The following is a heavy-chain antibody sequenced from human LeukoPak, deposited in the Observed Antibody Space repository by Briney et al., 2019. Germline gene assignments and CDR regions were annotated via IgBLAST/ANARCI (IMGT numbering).Heavy chain of an antibody. CDR1: GFSFSSPV. V-gene: IGHV3-30*02. CDR3: AKSGYQGTAGGWFEY. CDR2: VRSDGSNT. J-gene: IGHJ4*02. Sequence: PGGSLRLSCATSGFSFSSPVMRWVRQAPGKGLEWVAFVRSDGSNTNYADSVKGRFTISRDNSKNTLYLQMNSLRAEDTAVYYCAKSGYQGTAGGWFEYWGQGTLVTVSS. D-gene: IGHD2-2*01.